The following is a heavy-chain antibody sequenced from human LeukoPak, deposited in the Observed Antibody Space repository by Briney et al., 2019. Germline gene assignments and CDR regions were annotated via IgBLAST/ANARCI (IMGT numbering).Heavy chain of an antibody. CDR2: ISSSGTTI. CDR3: ARGYGSGSSHIDY. CDR1: GFTFSSYE. Sequence: PGGSLRLSCAASGFTFSSYEMNWDRQAAGKGLERVSYISSSGTTIYYAASVKGRFTISRDNAKNSLYLQMNSLRAEDTAVYYCARGYGSGSSHIDYWGQGTLVTVSS. D-gene: IGHD3-10*01. J-gene: IGHJ4*02. V-gene: IGHV3-48*03.